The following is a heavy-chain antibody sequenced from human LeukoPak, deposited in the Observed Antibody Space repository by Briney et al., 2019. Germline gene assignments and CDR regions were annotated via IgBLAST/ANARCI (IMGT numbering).Heavy chain of an antibody. V-gene: IGHV1-2*02. CDR1: GYTFTAYY. CDR2: IHPNSGGT. J-gene: IGHJ4*02. CDR3: ARGDIYWDY. D-gene: IGHD2-15*01. Sequence: GASVKVSCKASGYTFTAYYVHWVRQAPGQGPEWMGWIHPNSGGTKYAQNFQGRVTMTGDTSITTAYMELSSLRSDDTAVYYCARGDIYWDYWGQGTQVTVSS.